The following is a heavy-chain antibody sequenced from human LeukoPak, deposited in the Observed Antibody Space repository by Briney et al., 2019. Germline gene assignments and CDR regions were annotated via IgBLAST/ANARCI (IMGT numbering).Heavy chain of an antibody. J-gene: IGHJ4*02. CDR2: IYTNTGIP. V-gene: IGHV7-4-1*02. D-gene: IGHD6-13*01. CDR1: GYTFTNYA. CDR3: ARGAADDY. Sequence: ALVKVSCKASGYTFTNYAMNWVRQAPGQGLEWMGFIYTNTGIPTYAQGFTGRFVFSLDTSVSTTYLQISSLEAEDTAVYYCARGAADDYWGQGTLVTVSS.